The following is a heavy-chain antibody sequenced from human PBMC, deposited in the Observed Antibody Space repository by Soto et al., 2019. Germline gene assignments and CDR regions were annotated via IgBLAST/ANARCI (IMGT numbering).Heavy chain of an antibody. CDR1: GGTFSSYA. CDR2: IIPIFGTA. D-gene: IGHD2-15*01. J-gene: IGHJ5*02. V-gene: IGHV1-69*12. CDR3: ARGYCSGGSCFNWFDP. Sequence: QVQLVQSGAEVKKPGSSVKVSCKASGGTFSSYAISWVRQAPGQGLEWMGGIIPIFGTANYAQKFQGRVTITADEXTXXADMELSSLRSEDTAVYYCARGYCSGGSCFNWFDPWGQGTLVTVSS.